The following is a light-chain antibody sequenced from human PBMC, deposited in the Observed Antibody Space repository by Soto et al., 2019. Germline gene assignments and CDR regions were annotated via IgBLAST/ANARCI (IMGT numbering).Light chain of an antibody. Sequence: QSVLTQPPSASGTPGQRVTISCSGSISNIGSNYVYWYQQLTGTAPKLLIYRNNQRPSGVPDRFSGSKSGTSASLAISGLRSEDEADYYCAAWDDSLSGYVFGTGTKLTVL. V-gene: IGLV1-47*01. CDR1: ISNIGSNY. CDR2: RNN. J-gene: IGLJ1*01. CDR3: AAWDDSLSGYV.